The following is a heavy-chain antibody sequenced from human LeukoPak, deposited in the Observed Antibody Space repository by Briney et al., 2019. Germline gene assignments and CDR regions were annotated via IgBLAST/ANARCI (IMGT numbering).Heavy chain of an antibody. CDR1: GDSISSGDYY. Sequence: PSETLSLTCTVSGDSISSGDYYWSWIRQPAGKGLEWIGRISSSGSTNYNPSLKSRVTISVDTSKNQFSLKLSSVTAADTAVYYCARGSITMGGFYYYYMDVWGKGTTATISS. J-gene: IGHJ6*03. CDR2: ISSSGST. D-gene: IGHD3-10*01. V-gene: IGHV4-61*02. CDR3: ARGSITMGGFYYYYMDV.